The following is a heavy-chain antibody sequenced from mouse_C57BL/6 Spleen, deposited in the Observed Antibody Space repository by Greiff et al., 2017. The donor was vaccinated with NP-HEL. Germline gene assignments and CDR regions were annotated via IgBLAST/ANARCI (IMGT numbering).Heavy chain of an antibody. V-gene: IGHV14-1*01. Sequence: VQLQQSGAELVRPGASVKLSCTASGFNIKDYYMHWVKQRPEQGLEWIGRIDPEDGDTEYAPKFQGKATMTADNSSNTAYLQLTNLTSGDTAVYYCTTRGIRYGYFDYWGQGTTLTVSS. CDR3: TTRGIRYGYFDY. J-gene: IGHJ2*01. CDR2: IDPEDGDT. D-gene: IGHD1-1*01. CDR1: GFNIKDYY.